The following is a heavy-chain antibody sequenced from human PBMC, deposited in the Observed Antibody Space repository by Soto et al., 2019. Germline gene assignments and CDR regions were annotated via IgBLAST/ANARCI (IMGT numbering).Heavy chain of an antibody. V-gene: IGHV3-73*01. CDR1: GFTFSDST. J-gene: IGHJ4*02. D-gene: IGHD1-1*01. CDR2: NRTKVNSYAT. CDR3: TTDDPINNY. Sequence: VGSLRLSCAASGFTFSDSTIHWVRQASGKGLEWAALNRTKVNSYATVYAASVRGRFTISRDDSKNTLYLQMNSLKTEDAAVYYCTTDDPINNYWGQGTLVTVSS.